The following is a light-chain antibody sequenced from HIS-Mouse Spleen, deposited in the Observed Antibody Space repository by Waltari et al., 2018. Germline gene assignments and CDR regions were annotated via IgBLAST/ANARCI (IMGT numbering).Light chain of an antibody. CDR1: QSISSY. CDR2: AAS. Sequence: DIQMNQSPSSLSASVGDRVTITCRASQSISSYLNWYQQKPGKAPKLLIYAASSLQSGVPSRFSGSGSGTDFTLTISSLQPEDFVTYYCQQSYSTPGTFGQGTKVEIK. V-gene: IGKV1-39*01. CDR3: QQSYSTPGT. J-gene: IGKJ1*01.